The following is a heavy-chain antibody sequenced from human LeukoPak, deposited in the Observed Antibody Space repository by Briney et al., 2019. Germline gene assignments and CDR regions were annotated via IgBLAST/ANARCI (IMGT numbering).Heavy chain of an antibody. Sequence: PSETLSLTCTVSGGSISSGSYYWSWIRQPAGKGLEWIGRIYTSGSTNYNPSLKSRVTISVDTSKNQFSLKLSSATAADTAVYYCARDLYSYGYSVQDYWGQGTLVTVSS. V-gene: IGHV4-61*02. CDR1: GGSISSGSYY. J-gene: IGHJ4*02. D-gene: IGHD5-18*01. CDR2: IYTSGST. CDR3: ARDLYSYGYSVQDY.